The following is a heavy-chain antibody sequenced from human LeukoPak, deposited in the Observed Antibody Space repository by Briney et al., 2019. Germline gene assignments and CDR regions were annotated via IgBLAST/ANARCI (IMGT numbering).Heavy chain of an antibody. Sequence: PSETLSLTCTVSGGSISSYYWSWIRQPPGKGLEYIGYIYYSGNTNSNPSLNSRVTISVDTSENQFSLKLSSVTAADTAVYYCARRSSGASLEYYFDLWGRGTLVTVSS. D-gene: IGHD1-14*01. J-gene: IGHJ2*01. V-gene: IGHV4-59*08. CDR3: ARRSSGASLEYYFDL. CDR1: GGSISSYY. CDR2: IYYSGNT.